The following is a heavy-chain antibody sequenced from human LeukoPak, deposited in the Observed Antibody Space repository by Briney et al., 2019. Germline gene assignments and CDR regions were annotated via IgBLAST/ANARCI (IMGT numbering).Heavy chain of an antibody. CDR2: ISGYDGNT. V-gene: IGHV1-18*01. J-gene: IGHJ4*02. Sequence: ASVKVSCKASGYTFTTYGVSWVRQAPGQGLEWMGWISGYDGNTNYAQKLRGRVTMTTDTSTSTDYMDLRSLRSDDTAPYYCARTVTTSSYYFDYWGQGTLVTVSS. CDR3: ARTVTTSSYYFDY. CDR1: GYTFTTYG. D-gene: IGHD4-17*01.